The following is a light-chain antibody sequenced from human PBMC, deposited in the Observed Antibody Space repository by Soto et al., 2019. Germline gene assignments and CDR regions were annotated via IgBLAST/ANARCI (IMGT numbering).Light chain of an antibody. J-gene: IGKJ2*01. CDR3: QQYYSSPYT. V-gene: IGKV1-39*01. CDR1: QSVTSN. Sequence: DIQMTQSPSSLSASIGDRVTITCRASQSVTSNLNWYQQKFGETPKLLMYAASNLQGGVPSRFGGSGSGTDFTLTISSLQPEDFATYYCQQYYSSPYTFGQGTKLEV. CDR2: AAS.